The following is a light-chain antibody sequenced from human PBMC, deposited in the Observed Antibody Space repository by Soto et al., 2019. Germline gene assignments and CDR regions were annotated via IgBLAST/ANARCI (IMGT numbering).Light chain of an antibody. V-gene: IGKV1-39*01. CDR2: AAS. CDR1: QSISSY. J-gene: IGKJ3*01. CDR3: QQSYSTLT. Sequence: DIQMTQSPSSLSASVGDRVTITCRASQSISSYLNWYQQKPGKAPKLLIYAASSLQSGVPSRFSDSGSGTDFTLTISSLQPDGFATYYCQQSYSTLTFGPGTKVDIK.